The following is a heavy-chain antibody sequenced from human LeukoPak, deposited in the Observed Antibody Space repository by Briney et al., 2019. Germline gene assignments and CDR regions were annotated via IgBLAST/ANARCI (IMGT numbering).Heavy chain of an antibody. J-gene: IGHJ4*02. CDR2: IYPADSDT. CDR1: GFLFTNYW. D-gene: IGHD3-9*01. Sequence: GESLKISCKGSGFLFTNYWIGWVRQMSGRGLEWVGIIYPADSDTRYSPSFQGQVTISADKSISVAYLHWSTLKASDTAIYYCARLPSFYRYDILTGPPAPLDYWGQGTLVTVSS. CDR3: ARLPSFYRYDILTGPPAPLDY. V-gene: IGHV5-51*01.